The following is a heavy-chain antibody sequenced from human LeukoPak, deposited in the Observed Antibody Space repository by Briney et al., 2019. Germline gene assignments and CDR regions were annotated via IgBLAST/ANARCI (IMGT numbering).Heavy chain of an antibody. J-gene: IGHJ5*02. D-gene: IGHD3-22*01. Sequence: SQTLSLTCTVSGGSISSGDYYWSWIRQPPGKGLEWIGYIYYSGSTYYNPSLESRVTISVDTSKNQFSLKLSSVTAADTAVYYCARVSYYYDSSGYNQWFDPWGQGTLVTVSS. CDR1: GGSISSGDYY. CDR2: IYYSGST. V-gene: IGHV4-30-4*01. CDR3: ARVSYYYDSSGYNQWFDP.